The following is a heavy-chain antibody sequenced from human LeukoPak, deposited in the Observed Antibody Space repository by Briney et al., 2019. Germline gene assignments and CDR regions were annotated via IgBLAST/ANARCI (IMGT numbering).Heavy chain of an antibody. J-gene: IGHJ5*01. Sequence: PGGSLRLSCAASGFTFQNYWMSWVRQAPGMGPEWVSGISGNGGRTYFADSVKGRFTISRDNSKNMLYLQMNSLRTEDTAVYYCAKGFVIPSRPGIYWFDSWGQGTLVTVSS. CDR2: ISGNGGRT. CDR1: GFTFQNYW. V-gene: IGHV3-23*01. D-gene: IGHD3-16*02. CDR3: AKGFVIPSRPGIYWFDS.